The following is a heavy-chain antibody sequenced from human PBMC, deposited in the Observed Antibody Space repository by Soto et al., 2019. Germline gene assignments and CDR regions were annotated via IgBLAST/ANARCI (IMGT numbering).Heavy chain of an antibody. CDR1: GFTFSGYD. CDR2: IPPDGNNK. D-gene: IGHD6-19*01. Sequence: QVQLVESGGGVVQPGRSLRLSCDGSGFTFSGYDLHWVRQAPGKGLEWVAGIPPDGNNKYSADSVKGRFTISRYNARDTLKLQLVGLRRGVTAVYWCAILVWAGTDVFDYWGDGVRVSVSS. V-gene: IGHV3-30*03. CDR3: AILVWAGTDVFDY. J-gene: IGHJ4*01.